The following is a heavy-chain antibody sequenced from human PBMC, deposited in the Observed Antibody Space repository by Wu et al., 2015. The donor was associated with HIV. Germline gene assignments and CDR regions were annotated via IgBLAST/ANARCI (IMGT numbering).Heavy chain of an antibody. Sequence: QVQLVQSGAELREPGASVKVSCKASGYTFTTYEINWVRQTTGQGLEWMGWLDPKSGNTGYAQKFQGRVTMTTSTSINTAYMELSSLRSDDTALYFCAREIQLLHQWGQGTLVTVSS. CDR2: LDPKSGNT. CDR1: GYTFTTYE. CDR3: AREIQLLHQ. J-gene: IGHJ4*02. V-gene: IGHV1-8*01. D-gene: IGHD5-24*01.